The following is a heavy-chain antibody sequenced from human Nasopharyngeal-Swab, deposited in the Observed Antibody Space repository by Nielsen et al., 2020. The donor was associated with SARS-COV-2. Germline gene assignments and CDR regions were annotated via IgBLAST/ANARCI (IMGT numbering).Heavy chain of an antibody. CDR3: VKDRGAHSVVVVAAS. CDR1: GFTFSSYT. Sequence: GGSLRLSCSAFGFTFSSYTMHWVRQAPGKGLEHVSAISSNGGSTYYADSVKGRFTISRDNSKNTLNLQMSSLRAEDTAVYYCVKDRGAHSVVVVAASWGQGTLVTVSS. J-gene: IGHJ4*02. CDR2: ISSNGGST. D-gene: IGHD2-15*01. V-gene: IGHV3-64D*06.